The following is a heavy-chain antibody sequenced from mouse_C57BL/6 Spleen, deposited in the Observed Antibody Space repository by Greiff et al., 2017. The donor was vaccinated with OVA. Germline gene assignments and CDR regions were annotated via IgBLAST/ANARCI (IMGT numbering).Heavy chain of an antibody. J-gene: IGHJ2*01. CDR1: GYTFTSYG. D-gene: IGHD2-12*01. CDR2: IYPRSGNT. V-gene: IGHV1-81*01. Sequence: VQLQQSGAELARPGASVKLSCKASGYTFTSYGISWVKQRTGQGLEWIGEIYPRSGNTYYNEKFKGKATLTADKSSSTAYMELRSLTSADSAVYFCARTTNYFDYWGQGTTLTVSS. CDR3: ARTTNYFDY.